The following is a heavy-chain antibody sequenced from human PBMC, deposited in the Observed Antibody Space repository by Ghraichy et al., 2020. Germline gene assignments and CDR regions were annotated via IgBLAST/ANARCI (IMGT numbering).Heavy chain of an antibody. D-gene: IGHD4/OR15-4a*01. CDR3: ALLQPKAMVAAGFDY. V-gene: IGHV3-23*01. Sequence: GSLRLSCAASGFTFNNYAMSWVRQAPGKGLEWVSVITTSGSTTYYADSVKGRFTLSRDNSKNTLYLQMNSLRAEDTAVYYCALLQPKAMVAAGFDYWGQGTLVTVSS. J-gene: IGHJ4*02. CDR2: ITTSGSTT. CDR1: GFTFNNYA.